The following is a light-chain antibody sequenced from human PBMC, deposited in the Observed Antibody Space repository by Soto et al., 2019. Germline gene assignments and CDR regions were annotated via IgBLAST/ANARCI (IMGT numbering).Light chain of an antibody. CDR2: GAS. CDR3: QQYNNWWT. CDR1: QSVSSS. Sequence: EIMMTQSPATLSVSPGERATLSCRASQSVSSSLAWYQQKPGQAPRLLIYGASTRATGIPARFSGSGSGTEFTLTINSLQYEDFAVYYCQQYNNWWTFGKGTK. J-gene: IGKJ1*01. V-gene: IGKV3-15*01.